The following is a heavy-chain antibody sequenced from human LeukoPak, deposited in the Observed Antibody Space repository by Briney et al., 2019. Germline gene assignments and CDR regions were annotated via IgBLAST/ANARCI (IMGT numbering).Heavy chain of an antibody. D-gene: IGHD3-22*01. Sequence: SETLSLTCAVYGGSFSGYYWSWIRQPPGKGLEWIGEINHSGSTNYNPSLKSRVTISVDTSKDQFSLKLSSVTAADTAVYYCARGGPGKTYYYDSSGYYSGYYFDYWGQGTLVTVSS. CDR3: ARGGPGKTYYYDSSGYYSGYYFDY. J-gene: IGHJ4*02. CDR1: GGSFSGYY. V-gene: IGHV4-34*01. CDR2: INHSGST.